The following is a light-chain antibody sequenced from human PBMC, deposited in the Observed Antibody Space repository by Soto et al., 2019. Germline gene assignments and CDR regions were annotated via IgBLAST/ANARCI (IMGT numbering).Light chain of an antibody. CDR1: QSVSSSY. CDR3: QQYGSSPSIT. J-gene: IGKJ5*01. V-gene: IGKV3-20*01. CDR2: GAS. Sequence: EIVLTQSPGTLSLSPGERATLSCRASQSVSSSYLAWYQQKPGQAPRLRIYGASSRATGIPDRFSGSGSGTDFTLTISRLEPEDFGVYYCQQYGSSPSITFGQGTRLEIK.